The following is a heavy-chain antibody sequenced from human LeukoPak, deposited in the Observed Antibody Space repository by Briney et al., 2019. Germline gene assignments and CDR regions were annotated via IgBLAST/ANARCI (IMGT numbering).Heavy chain of an antibody. CDR1: GASISSGDNY. D-gene: IGHD3-22*01. Sequence: SETLSLTCTVSGASISSGDNYWSWIRQPPGKGLEWIGYIYYTGSTYYNPSLKSRVTISSDTSKNQFSLQLTSVTAADTAVYYCARVPFYDSSGVFWGQGTLVTVSS. CDR3: ARVPFYDSSGVF. V-gene: IGHV4-30-4*01. J-gene: IGHJ4*02. CDR2: IYYTGST.